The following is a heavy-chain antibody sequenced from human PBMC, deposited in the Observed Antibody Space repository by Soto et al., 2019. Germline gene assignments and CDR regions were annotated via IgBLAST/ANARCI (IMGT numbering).Heavy chain of an antibody. Sequence: EVQLVESGGGLVQPGGSLKLSCAASGFTFSGSAMHWVRQASGKGLEWVGRIRSKANSYATAYAASVKGRFTISRDDSKNTAYLQMNSLKTEDTAVYYCTGLGIAVASWGQGTLVTVSS. CDR2: IRSKANSYAT. V-gene: IGHV3-73*02. D-gene: IGHD6-19*01. J-gene: IGHJ4*02. CDR3: TGLGIAVAS. CDR1: GFTFSGSA.